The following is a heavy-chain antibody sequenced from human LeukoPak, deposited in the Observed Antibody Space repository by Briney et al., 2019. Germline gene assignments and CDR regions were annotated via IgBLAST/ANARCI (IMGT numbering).Heavy chain of an antibody. CDR3: ARVGSGRYVSDY. CDR2: INPNSGGT. CDR1: GYSFIGYY. Sequence: ASVKVSCEASGYSFIGYYMHWVRQAPGQGLEWMGWINPNSGGTNYAQKFQGRVTMTRDTSISTAYMELSRLRSDDTAVYYCARVGSGRYVSDYWGQGALVTVSS. D-gene: IGHD6-13*01. J-gene: IGHJ4*02. V-gene: IGHV1-2*02.